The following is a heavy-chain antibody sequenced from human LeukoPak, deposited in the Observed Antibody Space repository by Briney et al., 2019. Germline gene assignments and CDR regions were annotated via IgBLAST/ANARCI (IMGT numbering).Heavy chain of an antibody. D-gene: IGHD3-22*01. CDR2: IYYSGST. CDR3: ARASYYYDSSGYYYFDY. CDR1: GGSISSYY. J-gene: IGHJ4*02. V-gene: IGHV4-59*01. Sequence: KSSETLSLTCTVSGGSISSYYWSWIRQPPGKGLEWIGYIYYSGSTNYNTSLKSRVTISVDTSKNQFSLKLSSVTAADTAVYYCARASYYYDSSGYYYFDYWGQGTLVTVSS.